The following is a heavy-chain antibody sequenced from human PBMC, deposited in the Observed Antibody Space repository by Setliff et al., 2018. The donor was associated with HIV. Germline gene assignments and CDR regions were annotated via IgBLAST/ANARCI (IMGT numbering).Heavy chain of an antibody. V-gene: IGHV4-59*08. CDR2: IYDRGST. CDR1: GGSISSYH. D-gene: IGHD2-21*02. J-gene: IGHJ4*02. CDR3: ARLSGDYYYFDY. Sequence: SETLSLTCTVSGGSISSYHWSWIRQPPGKGLEWIGYIYDRGSTNYNPSLKSRVTISADTSKSQFSLKLTSVTAADTAVYYCARLSGDYYYFDYWGQGTLVTVSS.